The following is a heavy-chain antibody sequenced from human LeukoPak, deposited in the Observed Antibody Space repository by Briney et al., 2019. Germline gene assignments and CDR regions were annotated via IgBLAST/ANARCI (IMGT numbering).Heavy chain of an antibody. D-gene: IGHD3-22*01. CDR1: GFTFSDYY. CDR2: ISSSGSTI. CDR3: AKDRYYYDAYFDY. J-gene: IGHJ4*02. Sequence: PGGSLRLSCAASGFTFSDYYMSWIRQAPGKGLEWASYISSSGSTIYYADSVKGRFTISRDNAKNSLYLQMNSLRAEDTAVYYCAKDRYYYDAYFDYWGQGTLVTVSS. V-gene: IGHV3-11*01.